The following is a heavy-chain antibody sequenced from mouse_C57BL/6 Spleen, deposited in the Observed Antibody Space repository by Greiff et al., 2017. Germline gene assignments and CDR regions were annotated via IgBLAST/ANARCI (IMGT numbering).Heavy chain of an antibody. CDR2: IYPGSGNT. V-gene: IGHV1-66*01. CDR1: GYSFTSYY. D-gene: IGHD1-1*01. Sequence: VQLQQSGPELVKPGASVKISCKASGYSFTSYYIHWVKQRPGQGLEWIGWIYPGSGNTKYNEKFKGKATLTADTSSSTAYMQLSSLTSEDSAVYYCARGGSSYEEDYWGQGTTLTVSS. J-gene: IGHJ2*01. CDR3: ARGGSSYEEDY.